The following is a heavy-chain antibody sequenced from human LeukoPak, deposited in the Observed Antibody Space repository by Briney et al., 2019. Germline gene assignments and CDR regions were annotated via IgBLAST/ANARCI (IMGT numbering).Heavy chain of an antibody. Sequence: GGSLRLSCAASGFTFYNYAMSWVRQAPGKGLEWVSTISDSGSGTYYADSVRGRFTISRDNSKNTLYLQMDSLRAEDTAKYYCAKVPYSDYGSGRPPFMDAWGQGTTVAVSS. V-gene: IGHV3-23*01. CDR3: AKVPYSDYGSGRPPFMDA. D-gene: IGHD3-10*01. CDR2: ISDSGSGT. CDR1: GFTFYNYA. J-gene: IGHJ6*02.